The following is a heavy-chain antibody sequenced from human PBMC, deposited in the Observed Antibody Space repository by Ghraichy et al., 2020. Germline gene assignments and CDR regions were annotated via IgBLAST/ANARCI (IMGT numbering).Heavy chain of an antibody. CDR1: GFTFSSYW. J-gene: IGHJ3*02. CDR3: ARVRVELRRNDAFDI. CDR2: IKQDGSEK. V-gene: IGHV3-7*03. D-gene: IGHD1-7*01. Sequence: GGSLRLSCAASGFTFSSYWMSWVRQAPGKGLEWVANIKQDGSEKYYVDSVKGRFTISRDNAKNSLYLQMNSLRAEDTAVYYCARVRVELRRNDAFDIWGQGTMVTVSS.